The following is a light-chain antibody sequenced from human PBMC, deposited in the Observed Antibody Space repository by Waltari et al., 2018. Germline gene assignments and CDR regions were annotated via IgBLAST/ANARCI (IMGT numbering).Light chain of an antibody. CDR2: KAS. J-gene: IGKJ2*01. CDR1: QSISSW. Sequence: DIQMTQSPSTLSAPVGDRVTIPRRASQSISSWVALYQQKPGKDPKLLIYKASSLESGVPSRFSGSGSGTEFTLTISSLQPDDFATYYCQQYNSYPYTFGQGTKLEIK. V-gene: IGKV1-5*03. CDR3: QQYNSYPYT.